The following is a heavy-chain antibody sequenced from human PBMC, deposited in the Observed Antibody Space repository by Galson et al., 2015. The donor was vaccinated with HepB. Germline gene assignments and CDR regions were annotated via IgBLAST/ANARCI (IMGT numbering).Heavy chain of an antibody. D-gene: IGHD2-15*01. Sequence: SVKVSCKASGCTFSSYAISWVRQAPGQGLEWMGGFAPEDGETIYAQKFQGRVTMTEDTSTDTAYMELSSLRSEDTAVYYCATDRALVRQVAGFDIWGQGTIVTVSA. CDR3: ATDRALVRQVAGFDI. V-gene: IGHV1-24*01. CDR2: FAPEDGET. CDR1: GCTFSSYA. J-gene: IGHJ3*02.